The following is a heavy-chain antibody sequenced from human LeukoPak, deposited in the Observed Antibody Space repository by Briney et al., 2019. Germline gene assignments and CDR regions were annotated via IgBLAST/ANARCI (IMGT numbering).Heavy chain of an antibody. CDR3: ARDRRDIVATSYFDY. D-gene: IGHD5-12*01. J-gene: IGHJ4*02. Sequence: GGSLRLSCAASGFTFSSYAMHWDRQAPGKGLEWVAVISYDGSNKYYADSVKGRFTISRDNSKNTLYLQMNSLRAEDTAVYYCARDRRDIVATSYFDYWGQGTLVTVSS. CDR1: GFTFSSYA. V-gene: IGHV3-30*04. CDR2: ISYDGSNK.